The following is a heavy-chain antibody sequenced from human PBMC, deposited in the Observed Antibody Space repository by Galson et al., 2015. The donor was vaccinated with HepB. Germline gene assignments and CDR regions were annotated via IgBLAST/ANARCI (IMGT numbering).Heavy chain of an antibody. CDR2: INSDGSRA. Sequence: SLRLSCAASGFTFTDYWMHWVRQVPGKGLVWVSRINSDGSRATYADSVRGRVTISRDNAKNTVYLQMNTLRAEDTAVYYCAREDYYGSGSYFSMDVWGHGTTVIVPS. CDR3: AREDYYGSGSYFSMDV. CDR1: GFTFTDYW. J-gene: IGHJ6*02. D-gene: IGHD3-10*01. V-gene: IGHV3-74*01.